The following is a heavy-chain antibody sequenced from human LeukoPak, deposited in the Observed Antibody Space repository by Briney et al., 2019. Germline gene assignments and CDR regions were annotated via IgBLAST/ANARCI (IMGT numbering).Heavy chain of an antibody. J-gene: IGHJ5*02. V-gene: IGHV1-18*04. CDR2: ISGYNGNT. Sequence: GASVKVSCKAAGYTFTGYYIHWVRQAPGQGLEWMGWISGYNGNTNYAQKLQDRVTMTTDTSTTTAYMELRSLRSDDTAVYYCARGGEQEGWFDPWGQGTLVTVSS. CDR1: GYTFTGYY. D-gene: IGHD1/OR15-1a*01. CDR3: ARGGEQEGWFDP.